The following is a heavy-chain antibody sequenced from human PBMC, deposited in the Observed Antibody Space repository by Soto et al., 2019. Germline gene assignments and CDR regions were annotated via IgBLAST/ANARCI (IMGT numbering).Heavy chain of an antibody. CDR2: IYYTGTT. CDR3: ARAPYYDYVWGEHWFDP. Sequence: ETLSLTCSVSGASIISYYWSWIRQPPGKGLEWIGYIYYTGTTNYNPSLKSRVTMSLDTSKNQFSLKLSSVTAADTAVYYCARAPYYDYVWGEHWFDPWGQGTLVTVSS. CDR1: GASIISYY. V-gene: IGHV4-59*01. D-gene: IGHD3-16*01. J-gene: IGHJ5*02.